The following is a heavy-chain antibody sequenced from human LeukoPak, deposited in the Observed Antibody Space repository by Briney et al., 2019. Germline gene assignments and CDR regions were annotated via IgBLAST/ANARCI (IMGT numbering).Heavy chain of an antibody. J-gene: IGHJ4*02. CDR2: ISYDGSNK. V-gene: IGHV3-30*04. CDR1: GFTFSSYA. CDR3: ITVAATESAY. Sequence: PGGSLRLSCAASGFTFSSYAMHWVRQAPGKGLEWVAVISYDGSNKYYADSVKGRFTISRDNSKNTLYLQMNSLRAEDTAVYYCITVAATESAYWGQGTLVTVSS. D-gene: IGHD2-15*01.